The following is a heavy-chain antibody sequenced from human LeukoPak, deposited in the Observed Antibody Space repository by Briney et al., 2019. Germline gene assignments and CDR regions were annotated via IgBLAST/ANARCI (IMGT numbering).Heavy chain of an antibody. V-gene: IGHV4-61*02. Sequence: SETLSLTCTVSGGSISSGSYYWSWIRQPAGKGLEWIGRIYTSGSTNYNPSLKSRVTISVDTSKNQFSLKLSSVTAADTAVYYCARVPNRGNIRDAFDIWGQGTMVTVSS. D-gene: IGHD2/OR15-2a*01. CDR3: ARVPNRGNIRDAFDI. CDR2: IYTSGST. CDR1: GGSISSGSYY. J-gene: IGHJ3*02.